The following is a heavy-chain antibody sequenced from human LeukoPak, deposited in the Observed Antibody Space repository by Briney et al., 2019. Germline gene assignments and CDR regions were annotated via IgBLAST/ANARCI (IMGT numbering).Heavy chain of an antibody. Sequence: ASVKVSCKASGYSFTSYYMHWVRQAPGQGLEWMGLINPSGSSTSYAQKFQGRLSLTRDMSTSTDYMELSSLRSEDTAVYYCARDNSVGDTAWWFDPWGQGTLVTVSS. D-gene: IGHD1-26*01. J-gene: IGHJ5*02. V-gene: IGHV1-46*01. CDR1: GYSFTSYY. CDR3: ARDNSVGDTAWWFDP. CDR2: INPSGSST.